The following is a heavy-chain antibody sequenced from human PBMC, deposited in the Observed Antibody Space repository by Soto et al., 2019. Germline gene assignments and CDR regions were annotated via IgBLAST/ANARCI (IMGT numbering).Heavy chain of an antibody. J-gene: IGHJ4*02. CDR1: GFTFSDYA. D-gene: IGHD4-17*01. CDR2: ISYDGSNK. Sequence: QVQLVESGGGVVQSGRSLRLSCAASGFTFSDYAMHWVRQAPGKGLEWVAVISYDGSNKYYADSVKGRFTSSRDSSKNTLSLQMNSLRVEDTAVYYCAGSYGDSVYWGQGTLVTVSS. CDR3: AGSYGDSVY. V-gene: IGHV3-30-3*01.